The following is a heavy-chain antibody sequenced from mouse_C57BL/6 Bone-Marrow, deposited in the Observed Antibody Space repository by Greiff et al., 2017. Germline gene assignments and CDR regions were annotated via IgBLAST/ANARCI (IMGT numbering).Heavy chain of an antibody. V-gene: IGHV1-63*01. Sequence: QVQLQQSGAELVRPGTSVKMSCQASGYTFTNYWIGWAKQRPGHGLEWIGDIYPGGGYTNYNENFKGQATLTADKSYSTAYMQFSSLTSEDSAIXYCARREADYYGSYWYFDVWGTGTTVTVSS. CDR2: IYPGGGYT. CDR1: GYTFTNYW. J-gene: IGHJ1*03. D-gene: IGHD1-1*01. CDR3: ARREADYYGSYWYFDV.